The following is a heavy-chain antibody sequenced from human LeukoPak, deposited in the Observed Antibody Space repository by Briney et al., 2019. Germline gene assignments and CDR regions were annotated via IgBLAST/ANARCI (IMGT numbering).Heavy chain of an antibody. D-gene: IGHD5-18*01. V-gene: IGHV4-4*07. CDR2: IYTSGST. CDR3: ARETYSYGLEGGAFDI. CDR1: GGSIGSYY. Sequence: PSETLSLTCTVSGGSIGSYYWSWIRQPAGKGLEWIGRIYTSGSTNYNPSLKSRVTMSVDTSKNQFSLKLSSVTAADTAMYYCARETYSYGLEGGAFDIWGQGTMVTVSS. J-gene: IGHJ3*02.